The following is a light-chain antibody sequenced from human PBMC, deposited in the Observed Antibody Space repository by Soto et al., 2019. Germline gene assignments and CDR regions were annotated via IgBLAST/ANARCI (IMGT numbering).Light chain of an antibody. CDR3: QQSYRTPTWT. CDR2: GAS. Sequence: DIQLTQSPSSLSASVGDRVTITCRASLYISSYVNWYQQKPGKAPKLLIHGASNLQVGVPSRFSGSGSGTEFTLTISSLQPEDFALYYCQQSYRTPTWTFGQGTKVEMK. V-gene: IGKV1-39*01. CDR1: LYISSY. J-gene: IGKJ1*01.